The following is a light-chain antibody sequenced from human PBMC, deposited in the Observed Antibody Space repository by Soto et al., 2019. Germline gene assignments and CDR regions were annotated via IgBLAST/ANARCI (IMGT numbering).Light chain of an antibody. V-gene: IGKV2-28*01. CDR3: MQALQTPYS. CDR2: LAS. CDR1: QSLLHRNGYSS. Sequence: DIVMTQSPLSLPVSPGEPASISCRSSQSLLHRNGYSSLDWYLQKPGQSPRLLIYLASTRASGVPDKFSASGSGTVFTLKISRLQAEDVGIYYCMQALQTPYSFGQGTKLEI. J-gene: IGKJ2*01.